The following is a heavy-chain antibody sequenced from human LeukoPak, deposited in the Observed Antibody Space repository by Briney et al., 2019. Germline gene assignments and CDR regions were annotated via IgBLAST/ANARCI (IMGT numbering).Heavy chain of an antibody. J-gene: IGHJ6*02. V-gene: IGHV3-53*01. CDR1: GFTVSSNY. CDR3: ARDRRGSTSSYYYGMDV. D-gene: IGHD2-2*01. Sequence: PGGSLILSCAASGFTVSSNYMSWVRQAPGKGLEWVSVIYSGGSTYYADSVKGRFTNSRDNSKNTLYLQMNSLRAEDTAVYYCARDRRGSTSSYYYGMDVWGQGTTVTVSS. CDR2: IYSGGST.